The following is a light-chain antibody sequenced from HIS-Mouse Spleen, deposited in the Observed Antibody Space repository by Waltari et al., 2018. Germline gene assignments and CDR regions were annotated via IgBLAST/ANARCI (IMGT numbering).Light chain of an antibody. J-gene: IGKJ3*01. Sequence: DIQMTQSPSSLSASVGDRVTITCQASQDIRNYLNWYQQKPGKAPKLLIYDASNLETGVPSRFSGSGSGTDFTFTISSLQPEDIATYYCQQYDNLPFGPGTKVDIK. CDR1: QDIRNY. CDR2: DAS. CDR3: QQYDNLP. V-gene: IGKV1-33*01.